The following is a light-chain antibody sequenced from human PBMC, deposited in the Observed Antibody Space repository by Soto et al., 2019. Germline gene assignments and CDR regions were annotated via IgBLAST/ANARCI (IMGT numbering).Light chain of an antibody. V-gene: IGKV3-20*01. CDR1: QTVTRNY. Sequence: EIVLTQSPGTLSLSPGERATLSCRASQTVTRNYLAWHQQKPGQTPRLLVYGASSRATGIPDRFSGSESGTDFTLTISRLEPEDFAVYYCQQHGSSPITFGQGTRLEIK. CDR3: QQHGSSPIT. CDR2: GAS. J-gene: IGKJ5*01.